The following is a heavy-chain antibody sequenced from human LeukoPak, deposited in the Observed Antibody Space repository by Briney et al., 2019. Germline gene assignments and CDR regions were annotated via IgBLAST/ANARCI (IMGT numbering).Heavy chain of an antibody. CDR2: INHSGST. CDR1: GGSFSGYY. Sequence: SETLSLTCAVYGGSFSGYYWSWIRRPPGKGLEWIGEINHSGSTNYNPSLKSRVTISVDTTKTQFSLKVSSVTAADTAVYYCARNIVGTPQPAFDYWGQGTLVTVSS. D-gene: IGHD1-26*01. V-gene: IGHV4-34*01. J-gene: IGHJ4*02. CDR3: ARNIVGTPQPAFDY.